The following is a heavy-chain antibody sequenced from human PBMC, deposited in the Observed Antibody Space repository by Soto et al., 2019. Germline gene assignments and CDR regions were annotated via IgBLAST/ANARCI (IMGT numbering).Heavy chain of an antibody. Sequence: QVQLQESGTGLVEPSGTLSLTCNVYDGSINNGDWCSWVRLPPGKGLEWIGEVYHNGNTNYNASLKSRVPVSVDKSRNQFSLRLTSVTPADTAVYYCATRGIVGPIYWGQGPLVTVSS. CDR1: DGSINNGDW. D-gene: IGHD1-26*01. CDR2: VYHNGNT. V-gene: IGHV4-4*02. CDR3: ATRGIVGPIY. J-gene: IGHJ4*02.